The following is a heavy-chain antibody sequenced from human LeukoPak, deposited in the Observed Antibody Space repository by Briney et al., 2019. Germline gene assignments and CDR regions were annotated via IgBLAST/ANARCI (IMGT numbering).Heavy chain of an antibody. J-gene: IGHJ5*01. V-gene: IGHV1-8*01. Sequence: ASVKVSCKASGYTFTNYDINWVRQATEQGLEWMGWMSPNSGNTGYAQKFQGRVTMTRDTSMTTAYMELTNLRSEDTATYYCVRAPPNWGFNFWGQGTLVTVSS. D-gene: IGHD1-1*01. CDR1: GYTFTNYD. CDR3: VRAPPNWGFNF. CDR2: MSPNSGNT.